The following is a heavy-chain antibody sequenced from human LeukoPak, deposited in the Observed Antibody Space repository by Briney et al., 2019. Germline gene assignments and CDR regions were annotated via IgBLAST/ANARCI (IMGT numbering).Heavy chain of an antibody. CDR2: IGSNGGSS. V-gene: IGHV3-64D*09. D-gene: IGHD1-1*01. CDR1: GFTFNAYA. Sequence: GGSLRLSCSASGFTFNAYAMYWVRQAPGKGLEYVSGIGSNGGSSFYSDSVKGRFTISRDNSKNTLYLQMSSLRAEDTAVYYCVKITSVTGGDCWGQGTRLTVSS. J-gene: IGHJ4*02. CDR3: VKITSVTGGDC.